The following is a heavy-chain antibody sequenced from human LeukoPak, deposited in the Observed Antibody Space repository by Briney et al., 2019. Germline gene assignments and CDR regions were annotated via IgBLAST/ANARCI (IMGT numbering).Heavy chain of an antibody. CDR3: ASGVVVITDGDYFDY. V-gene: IGHV3-23*01. Sequence: PGGSLRLSCAASGFTFSNFAVSWVRQAPGKGLEWVSAISGSGGSTYYADSVKGRFTISRDNSKNTLYLQMNSLRAEDTAVYYCASGVVVITDGDYFDYWGQGTLVTASS. CDR1: GFTFSNFA. CDR2: ISGSGGST. D-gene: IGHD3-22*01. J-gene: IGHJ4*02.